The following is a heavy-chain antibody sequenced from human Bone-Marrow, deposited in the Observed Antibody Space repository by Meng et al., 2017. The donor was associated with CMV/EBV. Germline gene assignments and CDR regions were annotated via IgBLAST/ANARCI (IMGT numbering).Heavy chain of an antibody. Sequence: GSLRLSCTVSGGSVSSGSYYWSWIRQPPGKGLEWIGYIYYSGSTNYNPSLKSRVTISVDTSKNQFSLKLSSVTAADTAVYYCARVNQLLLSYYYYGMDVWGQGTTVTVYS. J-gene: IGHJ6*01. V-gene: IGHV4-61*01. CDR3: ARVNQLLLSYYYYGMDV. CDR2: IYYSGST. D-gene: IGHD2-2*01. CDR1: GGSVSSGSYY.